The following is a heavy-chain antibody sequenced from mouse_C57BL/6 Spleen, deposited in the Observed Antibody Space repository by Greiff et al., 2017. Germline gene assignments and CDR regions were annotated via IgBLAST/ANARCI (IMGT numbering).Heavy chain of an antibody. CDR2: IWGVGST. V-gene: IGHV2-6*01. D-gene: IGHD1-1*01. J-gene: IGHJ4*01. CDR3: ARDYGSSYDYAMDY. Sequence: VQLQESGPGLVAPSQSLSITCTVSGFSLTSYGVDWVRQSPGKGLEWLGVIWGVGSTNYNSALKSRLSISKDNSKSQVFLKMNSLQTDDTAMYYCARDYGSSYDYAMDYWGQGTSVTVSS. CDR1: GFSLTSYG.